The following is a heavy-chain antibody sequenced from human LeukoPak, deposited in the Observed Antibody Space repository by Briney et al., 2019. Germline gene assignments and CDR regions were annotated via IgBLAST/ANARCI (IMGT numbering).Heavy chain of an antibody. CDR1: GYSISSGYY. J-gene: IGHJ6*03. CDR2: IYHSGST. D-gene: IGHD3-22*01. V-gene: IGHV4-38-2*02. CDR3: ARTDYYDSSGYPHYYMDV. Sequence: SETLSLTCTVSGYSISSGYYWGWIRQPPGKGLEWIGSIYHSGSTYYNPSLKSRVTISVDTSKNQFSLKLSSVTAADTAVYYCARTDYYDSSGYPHYYMDVWGKGTTVTVSS.